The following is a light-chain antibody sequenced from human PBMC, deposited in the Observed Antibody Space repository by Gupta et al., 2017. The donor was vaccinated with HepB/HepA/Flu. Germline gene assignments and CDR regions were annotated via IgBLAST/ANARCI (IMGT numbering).Light chain of an antibody. CDR3: SSYTSSSTLLVV. Sequence: QSALTQPASVSGSPGQSITISCTGTSSDVGGYNYVSWYQQHPGKATKLMMYDVSKRPSGVSNRFSGYKSGNTASLTISGLQAEDEADYYCSSYTSSSTLLVVFGGGTKLTVL. V-gene: IGLV2-14*03. J-gene: IGLJ2*01. CDR2: DVS. CDR1: SSDVGGYNY.